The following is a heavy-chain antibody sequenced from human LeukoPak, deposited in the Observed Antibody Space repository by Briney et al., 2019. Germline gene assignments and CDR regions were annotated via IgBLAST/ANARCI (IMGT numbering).Heavy chain of an antibody. CDR1: GASINNYY. J-gene: IGHJ4*02. CDR3: ARTRGFKADHMSFDY. V-gene: IGHV4-59*01. CDR2: IYFTGST. Sequence: SETLSLTCTVSGASINNYYWNWIRQPPGKGLEWIGYIYFTGSTHYNPSLKSRVTISLDRSKTQFSLNLSSLSAADTAMYYCARTRGFKADHMSFDYWGQGTLVTVSS. D-gene: IGHD6-25*01.